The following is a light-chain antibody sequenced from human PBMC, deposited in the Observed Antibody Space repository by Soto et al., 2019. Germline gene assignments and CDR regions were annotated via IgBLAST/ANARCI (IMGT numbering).Light chain of an antibody. Sequence: QSALTQPASVSGSPGQSITISCTGTSSDVGGYNFVSWYQQHPGKAPKLIIYEVTHRPSGVSNRFSGSKSGNTASLTISGLQAEDEADYYCSSYTGTTTLYVFGTGTKLTVL. CDR3: SSYTGTTTLYV. CDR1: SSDVGGYNF. V-gene: IGLV2-14*01. CDR2: EVT. J-gene: IGLJ1*01.